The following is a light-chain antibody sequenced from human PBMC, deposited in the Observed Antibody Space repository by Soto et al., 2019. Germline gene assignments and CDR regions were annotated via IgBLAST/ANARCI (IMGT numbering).Light chain of an antibody. CDR1: SSDVGGYNY. V-gene: IGLV2-8*01. CDR3: SSYAGSNNFV. CDR2: EVS. Sequence: QSALTQPPSASGSPGQSFTISCTGTSSDVGGYNYVSWYQQHPGKAPKLMIYEVSERPSGVPDRFSGSKSSNTASLTVSGLQAEDEADYYCSSYAGSNNFVFGTGTKLTVL. J-gene: IGLJ1*01.